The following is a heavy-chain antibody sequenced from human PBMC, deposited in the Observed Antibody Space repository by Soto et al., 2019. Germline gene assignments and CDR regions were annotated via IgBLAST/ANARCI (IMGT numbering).Heavy chain of an antibody. CDR3: ARDRVESGYPEYFQH. V-gene: IGHV3-53*01. J-gene: IGHJ1*01. D-gene: IGHD3-22*01. CDR2: TYSGGST. Sequence: EVQLVESGGGLIQPGGSLRLSCAASGFTVSSNYMSWVRQAPGKGLEWVSVTYSGGSTYYAGSVKGRFTISRDNSKNTLYLQMNSLRAEDTAVYYCARDRVESGYPEYFQHWGQGTLVTVSS. CDR1: GFTVSSNY.